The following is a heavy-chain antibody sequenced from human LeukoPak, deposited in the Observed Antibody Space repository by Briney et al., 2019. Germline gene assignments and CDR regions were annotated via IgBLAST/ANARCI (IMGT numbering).Heavy chain of an antibody. CDR1: GFTFSSYA. CDR3: AKAEYYYDSTGYRPQYYFDY. V-gene: IGHV3-23*01. Sequence: GGSLRLSCAASGFTFSSYAMNWVRQAPGKGLEWVSSIRGSAGSTYYADSVKGRFTISRDNSKNTLYLQMNSLRAEDTAVYYCAKAEYYYDSTGYRPQYYFDYWGQGTLVTVSS. D-gene: IGHD3-22*01. CDR2: IRGSAGST. J-gene: IGHJ4*02.